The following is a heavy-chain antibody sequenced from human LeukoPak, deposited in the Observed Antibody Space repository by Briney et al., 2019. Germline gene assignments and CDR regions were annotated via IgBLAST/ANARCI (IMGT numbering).Heavy chain of an antibody. Sequence: GGSLRLSCAASGFTFSSYWMSWVRQAPGKGLEWVVNIKQDGSEKYYVDSGKGRFTISRDNAKNSLYLQMNSLRAEDTAVYYCVRTRRGRITMVRGVPHYLDYWGQGTLVTVSS. CDR1: GFTFSSYW. D-gene: IGHD3-10*01. CDR2: IKQDGSEK. CDR3: VRTRRGRITMVRGVPHYLDY. V-gene: IGHV3-7*01. J-gene: IGHJ4*02.